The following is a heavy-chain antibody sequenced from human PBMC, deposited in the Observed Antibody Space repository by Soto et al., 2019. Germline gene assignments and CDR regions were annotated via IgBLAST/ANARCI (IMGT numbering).Heavy chain of an antibody. D-gene: IGHD3-9*01. J-gene: IGHJ4*02. V-gene: IGHV3-30-3*01. CDR3: ARDRDWAFDY. Sequence: PGGSLRLSCAASGFTFSSYAMHWVRQAPGKGLEWVAVISYDGSNEFYADSVKGRFTISRDNSKNTLYLQMNSLRAEDAAVYYCARDRDWAFDYWGRGTLVTVSS. CDR1: GFTFSSYA. CDR2: ISYDGSNE.